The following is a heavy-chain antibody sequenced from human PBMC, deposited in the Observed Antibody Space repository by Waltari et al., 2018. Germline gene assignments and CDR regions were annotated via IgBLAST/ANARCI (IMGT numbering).Heavy chain of an antibody. V-gene: IGHV3-30*02. CDR3: AKVLCSGHLYYYYMDV. CDR1: GFTLSSYG. D-gene: IGHD2-15*01. J-gene: IGHJ6*03. Sequence: QVQLVESGGGVVQPGGSLRLSCEASGFTLSSYGMHWVRQAPGKGLEWVAFIRYDGSNKYYADSVKGRFTISRDNSKNTLYLQMNSLRAEDTAVYYCAKVLCSGHLYYYYMDVWGKGTTVTVSS. CDR2: IRYDGSNK.